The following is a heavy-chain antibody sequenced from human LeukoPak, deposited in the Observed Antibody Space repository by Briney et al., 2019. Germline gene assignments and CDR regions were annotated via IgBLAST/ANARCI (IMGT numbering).Heavy chain of an antibody. V-gene: IGHV3-15*05. CDR3: VKESAFYEK. Sequence: GGSLRLSCAASGLTLSNSWMTWVRQAPGKGLEWVGRIKSKTDGGTTDYAAPVKGRFTISRDNSKNTLYLQMGSLRVEDTAVYYCVKESAFYEKWGQGTLVTVSS. CDR1: GLTLSNSW. CDR2: IKSKTDGGTT. D-gene: IGHD3-3*01. J-gene: IGHJ4*02.